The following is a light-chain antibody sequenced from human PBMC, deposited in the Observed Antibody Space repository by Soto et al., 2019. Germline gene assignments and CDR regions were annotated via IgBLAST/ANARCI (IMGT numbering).Light chain of an antibody. J-gene: IGLJ1*01. V-gene: IGLV2-14*01. Sequence: QSVLTQPASVSGSPGQSITISCTGSSSDVGGYNYVSWYQQHPGKAPKLMIYHVNSRPSGTSDRFSGSKSGNTASLTISGLQAEDEADYYCSSYTSSSTFVFGTRTKVTVL. CDR3: SSYTSSSTFV. CDR1: SSDVGGYNY. CDR2: HVN.